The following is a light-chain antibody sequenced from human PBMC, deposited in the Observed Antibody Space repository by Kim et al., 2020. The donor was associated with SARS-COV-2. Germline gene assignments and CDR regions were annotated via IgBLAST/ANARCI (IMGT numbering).Light chain of an antibody. CDR1: QSINNW. Sequence: DIQMTQSPSTLFASVGDRVTITCRASQSINNWLAWYQQKPGRAPNLLIYKASSLVSGVPSRFSGSGSGTEFTLTISRLQPDDFATYHCQQDSYFSWTFGQGTKVDIK. CDR3: QQDSYFSWT. V-gene: IGKV1-5*03. J-gene: IGKJ1*01. CDR2: KAS.